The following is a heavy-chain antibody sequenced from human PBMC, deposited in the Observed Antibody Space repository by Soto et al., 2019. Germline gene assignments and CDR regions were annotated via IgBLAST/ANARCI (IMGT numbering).Heavy chain of an antibody. CDR1: RYRLNISG. CDR3: AKEESSGYYSSVDY. Sequence: AACRYRLNISGIHGALKNTGKGLEWVGVTPFNENRKYYGDSVRGRFTISRDNSRNTVYLEMNTLRADDTAVYYCAKEESSGYYSSVDYWGQGTPVTVSS. D-gene: IGHD6-19*01. V-gene: IGHV3-30*18. J-gene: IGHJ4*02. CDR2: TPFNENRK.